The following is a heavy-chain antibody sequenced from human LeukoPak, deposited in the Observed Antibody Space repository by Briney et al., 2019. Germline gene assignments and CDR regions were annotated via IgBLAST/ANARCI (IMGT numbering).Heavy chain of an antibody. J-gene: IGHJ3*02. D-gene: IGHD1-7*01. Sequence: ASVKVSCKASGYTFSSYYMHWVRQAPGQGLEWMGIINPSGGSTSYAQKFQGRVTMTRDTSTSTVYMELSSLRSEDTAVYYCARDVSGYNWNYAIGDAFDIWGQGTMVTVSS. CDR3: ARDVSGYNWNYAIGDAFDI. V-gene: IGHV1-46*01. CDR1: GYTFSSYY. CDR2: INPSGGST.